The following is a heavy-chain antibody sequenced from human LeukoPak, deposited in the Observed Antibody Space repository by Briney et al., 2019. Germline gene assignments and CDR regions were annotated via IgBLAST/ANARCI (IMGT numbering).Heavy chain of an antibody. CDR2: INPSGGST. D-gene: IGHD1-7*01. CDR1: GYTFTSYY. V-gene: IGHV1-46*01. CDR3: ARVSGRRAGTIDY. J-gene: IGHJ4*02. Sequence: WASVKVSCKASGYTFTSYYMHWVRQAPGQALEWMGIINPSGGSTSYAQKFQGRVTMTRDMSTSTVYMELSSLRSEDTAVYYCARVSGRRAGTIDYWGQGTLVTVSS.